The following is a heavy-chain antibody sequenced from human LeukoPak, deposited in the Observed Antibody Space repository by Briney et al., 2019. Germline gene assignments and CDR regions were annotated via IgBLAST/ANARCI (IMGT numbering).Heavy chain of an antibody. Sequence: GGSLRLSCAASGFTFSSYWMHGVRQAPGKGLVWVSRINSDGSSTTYADSVKGRFTISRDNAKNTLYLQMNSLRAEDTAIYYCARQYSYDSSGYYPWDYWGQGTLVTVSS. D-gene: IGHD3-22*01. J-gene: IGHJ4*02. V-gene: IGHV3-74*01. CDR2: INSDGSST. CDR3: ARQYSYDSSGYYPWDY. CDR1: GFTFSSYW.